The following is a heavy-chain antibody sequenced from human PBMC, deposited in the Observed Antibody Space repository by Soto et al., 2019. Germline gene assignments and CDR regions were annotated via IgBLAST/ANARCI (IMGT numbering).Heavy chain of an antibody. J-gene: IGHJ6*01. Sequence: GAAGKVCCKESCSTFSKSGINWGRPAPGQGLEWMGGIIPIFGTANYAQKFQGRVTITADESTSAAYMELSSLRSEDTAVYYCARDDNWNKYGMDVWGQGTTVTVSS. CDR1: CSTFSKSG. D-gene: IGHD1-20*01. CDR2: IIPIFGTA. CDR3: ARDDNWNKYGMDV. V-gene: IGHV1-69*13.